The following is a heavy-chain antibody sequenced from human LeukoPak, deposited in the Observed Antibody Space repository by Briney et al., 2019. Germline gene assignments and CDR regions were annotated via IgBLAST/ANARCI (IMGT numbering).Heavy chain of an antibody. D-gene: IGHD3-16*02. CDR1: GITLSNYV. Sequence: GGSLSLSCGVSGITLSNYVMICVRQAPGEGLEGVAGLSGRAGRSHYADSVKGRFTISKDNSKNTLFLQMDRLRAEDTAVYFCAKRGVVVRVFLVGFHKEAYYFDSWGQGALVTVSS. V-gene: IGHV3-23*01. J-gene: IGHJ4*02. CDR3: AKRGVVVRVFLVGFHKEAYYFDS. CDR2: LSGRAGRS.